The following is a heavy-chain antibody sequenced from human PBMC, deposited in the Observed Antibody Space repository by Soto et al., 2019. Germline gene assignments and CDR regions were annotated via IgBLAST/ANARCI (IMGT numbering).Heavy chain of an antibody. Sequence: QLQLQESGPGLVKPSETLSLTYTVSGGSISSSSYYWGWIRQPPGKGLEWIGSIYYSGSTYYNPSLKSRVTISVDTSKNQFSLKLSSVTAADTAVYYCASGYGDYYAFDIWGQGTMVTVSS. CDR3: ASGYGDYYAFDI. CDR1: GGSISSSSYY. J-gene: IGHJ3*02. D-gene: IGHD4-17*01. V-gene: IGHV4-39*01. CDR2: IYYSGST.